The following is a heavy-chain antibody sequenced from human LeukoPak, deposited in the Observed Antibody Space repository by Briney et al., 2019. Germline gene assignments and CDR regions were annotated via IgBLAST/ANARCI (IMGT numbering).Heavy chain of an antibody. Sequence: RASVKVSCKASGYTFISFDINWVRQVTGQGPEWMGWMNPNSGNTGYVQKFQGRVTMTRDTSISTAYMELSGLSPEDTAVYFCARSRGGWGVNFDYWGQGTLVTVSS. CDR1: GYTFISFD. D-gene: IGHD6-19*01. CDR3: ARSRGGWGVNFDY. CDR2: MNPNSGNT. J-gene: IGHJ4*02. V-gene: IGHV1-8*01.